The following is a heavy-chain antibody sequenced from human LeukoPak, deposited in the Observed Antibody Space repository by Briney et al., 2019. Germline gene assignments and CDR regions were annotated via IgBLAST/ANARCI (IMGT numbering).Heavy chain of an antibody. Sequence: SETLSLTCAVYGGSFSGYYWSWIRQPPGKGLEWIGEINHSGSTNYNPSLKSRVTISVDTSKNQFSLKLSSVTAADTAVYYCARGGGIRITIFGPGYCFDYWGQGTLVTVSS. CDR3: ARGGGIRITIFGPGYCFDY. CDR2: INHSGST. J-gene: IGHJ4*02. D-gene: IGHD3-3*01. V-gene: IGHV4-34*01. CDR1: GGSFSGYY.